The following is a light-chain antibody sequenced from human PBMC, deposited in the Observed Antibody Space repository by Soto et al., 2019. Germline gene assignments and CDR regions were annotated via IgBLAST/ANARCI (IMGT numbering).Light chain of an antibody. J-gene: IGKJ4*01. V-gene: IGKV3D-15*01. CDR2: GAF. CDR3: QQYHDWVT. CDR1: QSVSSN. Sequence: ETVMTKSQGTMSVSPGESATLSGGTSQSVSSNFAWYQQKPGHAHRLLIYGAFTRATGIPARFSGSGSGTEFTLTISYLRPEDSAVYFCQQYHDWVTFGGGTRVEI.